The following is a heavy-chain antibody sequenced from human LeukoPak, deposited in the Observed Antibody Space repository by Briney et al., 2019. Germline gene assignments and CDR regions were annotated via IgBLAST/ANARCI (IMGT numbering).Heavy chain of an antibody. J-gene: IGHJ3*02. V-gene: IGHV1-69*13. D-gene: IGHD3-10*01. CDR1: GGTFSRYA. CDR3: ASLKGITMVRGVIVGAFDI. CDR2: IIPIFGTA. Sequence: GASVKVSCKASGGTFSRYAISWVRQAPGQGLEWMGGIIPIFGTANYAQKFQGRVTITADESTSTAYMELSSLRSEDTAVYYCASLKGITMVRGVIVGAFDIWGQGTMVTVSS.